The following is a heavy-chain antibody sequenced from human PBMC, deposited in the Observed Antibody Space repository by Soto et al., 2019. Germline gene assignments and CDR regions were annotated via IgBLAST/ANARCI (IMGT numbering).Heavy chain of an antibody. V-gene: IGHV2-5*02. J-gene: IGHJ4*02. CDR1: GFSVISSGEG. Sequence: QITLKESGPTLVKPTQTLTLTCTFSGFSVISSGEGVGFIRQPPGKALEWLALLYWDDDKRYSPSLKSRLTNTKDTSKNQVVLTMTNMDPVDTATYYCAHRRKAQKVATVFDYWGQGTLVTVSS. D-gene: IGHD5-12*01. CDR3: AHRRKAQKVATVFDY. CDR2: LYWDDDK.